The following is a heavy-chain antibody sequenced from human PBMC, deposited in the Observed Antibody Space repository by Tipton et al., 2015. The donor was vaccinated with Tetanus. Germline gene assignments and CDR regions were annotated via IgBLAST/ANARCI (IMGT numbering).Heavy chain of an antibody. D-gene: IGHD2-2*01. CDR2: VFRSGSA. V-gene: IGHV4-30-2*01. Sequence: GASISSIYSWSWIRQPPGKGLEWIGYVFRSGSADYNPSLKSRVNISLDRSENQISLMLTSVTAADTAVYYCARAACSSTSCYSHYFDYWGPGSLVTVSS. CDR3: ARAACSSTSCYSHYFDY. CDR1: GASISSIYS. J-gene: IGHJ4*02.